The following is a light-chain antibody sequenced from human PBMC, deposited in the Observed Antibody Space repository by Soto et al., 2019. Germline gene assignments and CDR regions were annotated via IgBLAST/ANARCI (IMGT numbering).Light chain of an antibody. CDR3: SSYTSSSAWV. CDR1: SSDVGGYNY. CDR2: EVS. Sequence: QSALTQPPSASGSPGQSVTISCTGASSDVGGYNYVSWYQQHPGKAPKLMIYEVSNRPSGVSNRFSGSKSGNTASLTISGLQAEDEADYYWSSYTSSSAWVFGGGTKLTVL. V-gene: IGLV2-14*01. J-gene: IGLJ3*02.